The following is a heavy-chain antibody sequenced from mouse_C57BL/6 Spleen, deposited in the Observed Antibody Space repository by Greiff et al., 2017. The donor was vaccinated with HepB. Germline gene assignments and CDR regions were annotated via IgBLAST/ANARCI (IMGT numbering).Heavy chain of an antibody. J-gene: IGHJ3*01. CDR2: INPNYGTT. CDR1: GYSFTDYN. CDR3: ARPLYDYDGGAWFAY. Sequence: VQLKESGPELVKPGASVKISCKASGYSFTDYNMNWVKQSNGKSLEWIGVINPNYGTTSYNQKFKGKATLTADKSSSTAYMQLSSLTSEDSAVYFCARPLYDYDGGAWFAYWGQGTLVTVSA. D-gene: IGHD2-4*01. V-gene: IGHV1-39*01.